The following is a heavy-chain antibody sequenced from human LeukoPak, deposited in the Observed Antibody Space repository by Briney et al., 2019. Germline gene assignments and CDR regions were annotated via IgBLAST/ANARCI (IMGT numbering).Heavy chain of an antibody. V-gene: IGHV4-34*01. CDR3: ARGRGYSGSYTFRPPLRGYYYSMDV. D-gene: IGHD1-26*01. Sequence: PSETLSLTCAVYGGSFSGYYWSWIRQPPGKGLEWIGEINHSGSTNYNPSLKSRVTISVDTSKNQYSLKLSSVTAADTAVYYCARGRGYSGSYTFRPPLRGYYYSMDVWGKGTTVTVSS. J-gene: IGHJ6*03. CDR1: GGSFSGYY. CDR2: INHSGST.